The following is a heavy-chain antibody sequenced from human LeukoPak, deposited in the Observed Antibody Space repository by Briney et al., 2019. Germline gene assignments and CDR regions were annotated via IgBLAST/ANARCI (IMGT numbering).Heavy chain of an antibody. CDR2: IYSGGST. D-gene: IGHD4-17*01. Sequence: TGGSLRLSCAASGFTVSSNYMSWVRQAPGKGLEWVSVIYSGGSTYYADSVKGRFTISRDNSKNTLYLQMNSLRAEDTAVYYCARGSEDYGDYEGVYYWGQGTLVTVSS. CDR1: GFTVSSNY. V-gene: IGHV3-66*02. CDR3: ARGSEDYGDYEGVYY. J-gene: IGHJ4*02.